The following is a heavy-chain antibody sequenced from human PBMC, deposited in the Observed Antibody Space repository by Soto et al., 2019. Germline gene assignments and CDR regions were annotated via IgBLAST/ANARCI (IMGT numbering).Heavy chain of an antibody. Sequence: PGGSLRLSCAASGFPFSDYYMSLIRQAPGKGLEWVSYISSSGSTIYYADSVKGRFTISRDNAKNSLYLQMNSLRAEDTAVYYCARDTRPVIMDYWGQGTLVTVSS. V-gene: IGHV3-11*01. D-gene: IGHD3-10*01. J-gene: IGHJ4*02. CDR2: ISSSGSTI. CDR1: GFPFSDYY. CDR3: ARDTRPVIMDY.